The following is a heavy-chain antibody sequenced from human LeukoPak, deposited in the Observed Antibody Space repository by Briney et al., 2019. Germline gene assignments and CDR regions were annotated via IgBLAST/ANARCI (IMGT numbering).Heavy chain of an antibody. D-gene: IGHD3-10*01. CDR3: ARVLWFAEYYFDY. CDR2: ISGSGGST. V-gene: IGHV3-23*01. J-gene: IGHJ4*02. CDR1: GFTFSSYA. Sequence: GGSLRLSCAASGFTFSSYAMSWVRQAPGKGLEWVSAISGSGGSTYYADSVKGRFTISRDNSKNTLYLQMNSLRAEDTAVYYCARVLWFAEYYFDYWGQGTLVTVSS.